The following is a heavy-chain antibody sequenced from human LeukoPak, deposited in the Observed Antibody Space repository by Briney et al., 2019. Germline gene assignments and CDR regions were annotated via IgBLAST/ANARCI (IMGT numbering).Heavy chain of an antibody. V-gene: IGHV3-30-3*01. CDR1: GFTFSSHA. CDR2: ISYDGSNK. Sequence: GGSLRLSCAASGFTFSSHAMHWVRQAPGQGLAWVAVISYDGSNKYYADSVKGRFTISRDNSKNTLYLQMNSLRADDTAVHYCARGGAYCSGGSCRADDYWGQGTLVTVSS. CDR3: ARGGAYCSGGSCRADDY. D-gene: IGHD2-15*01. J-gene: IGHJ4*02.